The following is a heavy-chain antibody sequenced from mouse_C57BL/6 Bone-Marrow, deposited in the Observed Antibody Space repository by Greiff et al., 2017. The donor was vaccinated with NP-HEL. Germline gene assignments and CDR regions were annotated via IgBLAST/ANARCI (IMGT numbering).Heavy chain of an antibody. Sequence: QVQLQQPGAELVRPGTSVKLSCKASGYTFTSYWMHWVKQRPGQGLEWIGVIDPSDSYTNYNQKFKGKATLTVDTSSSTAYMQLSSLTSEVSAVYYCARRSITTVVAHFDYWGQGTTLTVSS. V-gene: IGHV1-59*01. CDR2: IDPSDSYT. CDR1: GYTFTSYW. J-gene: IGHJ2*01. CDR3: ARRSITTVVAHFDY. D-gene: IGHD1-1*01.